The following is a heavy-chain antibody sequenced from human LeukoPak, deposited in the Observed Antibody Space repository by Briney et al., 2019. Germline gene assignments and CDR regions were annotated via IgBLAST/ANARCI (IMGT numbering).Heavy chain of an antibody. D-gene: IGHD6-6*01. CDR3: ARVSIAARLVLLDY. CDR1: GYTFTSYD. V-gene: IGHV1-2*02. Sequence: ASVKVSCKASGYTFTSYDINWVRQATGQGLEWMGWINPNSGGTNYAQKFQGRVTMTRDTSISTAYMELSRLRSDDTAVYYCARVSIAARLVLLDYWGQGTLVTVSS. CDR2: INPNSGGT. J-gene: IGHJ4*02.